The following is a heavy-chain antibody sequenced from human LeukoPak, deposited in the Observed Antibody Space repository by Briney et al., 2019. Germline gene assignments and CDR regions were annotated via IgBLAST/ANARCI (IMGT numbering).Heavy chain of an antibody. CDR3: ARAGGYCSSTSCYSYNWFDP. Sequence: SVKVSCKASGGTFSSYAISWVRQAPGQGLEWMGGIIPIFGTANYAQKFQGRVTITTDESTSAAYMELSSLRSEDTAVYYCARAGGYCSSTSCYSYNWFDPWGQGTLVTVSS. CDR2: IIPIFGTA. CDR1: GGTFSSYA. V-gene: IGHV1-69*05. D-gene: IGHD2-2*01. J-gene: IGHJ5*02.